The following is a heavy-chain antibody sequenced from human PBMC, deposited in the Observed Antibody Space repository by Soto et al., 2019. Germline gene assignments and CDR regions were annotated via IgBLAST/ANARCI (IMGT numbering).Heavy chain of an antibody. CDR1: GFTFSSYG. D-gene: IGHD3-9*01. CDR3: AKDIPHTIRYFDWLSYYYGMDV. Sequence: GGSLRLSCAASGFTFSSYGMHWVRQAPGKGLEWVAVIWYDGSNKYYADSVKGRFTISRDNSKNTLYLQMNSLRAEDTAVYYCAKDIPHTIRYFDWLSYYYGMDVWGQGTTVTVSS. J-gene: IGHJ6*02. CDR2: IWYDGSNK. V-gene: IGHV3-30*02.